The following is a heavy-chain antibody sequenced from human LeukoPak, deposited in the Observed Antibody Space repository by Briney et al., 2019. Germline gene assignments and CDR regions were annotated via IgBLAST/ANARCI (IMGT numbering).Heavy chain of an antibody. Sequence: GGSLRLSCAASGFTFSSYSMNWVRQAPGKGLEWVSSISSSSSHIYYADSVKGRFTISRDNAKNSLYLQMNSLRAEDTAVYYCARGRGELLSYNWFDPWGQGTLVTVSS. CDR3: ARGRGELLSYNWFDP. CDR1: GFTFSSYS. V-gene: IGHV3-21*01. CDR2: ISSSSSHI. J-gene: IGHJ5*02. D-gene: IGHD1-26*01.